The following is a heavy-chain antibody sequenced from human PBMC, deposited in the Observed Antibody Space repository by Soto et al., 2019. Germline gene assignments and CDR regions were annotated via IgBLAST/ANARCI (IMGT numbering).Heavy chain of an antibody. J-gene: IGHJ6*02. V-gene: IGHV3-48*02. CDR1: GFTFSSYN. CDR3: ATDLDRDKGPSGSSSWYHYYYVMDV. Sequence: GGSLRLSCAASGFTFSSYNMNWVRQAPGKGLEWVSYISTSSSTIYYADSVKGRFTISRDNAKNSLYLQMNSLRDEDTAVYYCATDLDRDKGPSGSSSWYHYYYVMDVWGQGTTVTVSS. CDR2: ISTSSSTI. D-gene: IGHD6-13*01.